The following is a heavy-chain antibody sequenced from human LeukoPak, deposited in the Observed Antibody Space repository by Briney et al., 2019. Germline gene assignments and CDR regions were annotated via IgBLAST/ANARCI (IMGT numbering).Heavy chain of an antibody. CDR3: ARTYSGSSHDAFDI. CDR2: ISAYNGNT. D-gene: IGHD1-26*01. V-gene: IGHV1-18*01. J-gene: IGHJ3*02. CDR1: GYSFTSYG. Sequence: ASVKVSCKASGYSFTSYGISGVRQAPGQGLEWMGWISAYNGNTNYAQKLQGRVTMTTDTSTSTAYMELRSLRSDDTAVYYRARTYSGSSHDAFDIWGQGTMVTVSS.